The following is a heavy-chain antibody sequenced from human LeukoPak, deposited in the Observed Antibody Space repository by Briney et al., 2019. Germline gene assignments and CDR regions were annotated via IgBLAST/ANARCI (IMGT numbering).Heavy chain of an antibody. CDR3: AREGAFDI. V-gene: IGHV4-59*01. CDR1: GGSISSYY. Sequence: SETLSLTCTVSGGSISSYYWSWIRQPPGKGLEWIGYIYYSGSTNYNPSLKSRVTISVDTSKNQFSLKLSSVTAADTAVYYCAREGAFDIWGQGTMVTVSS. J-gene: IGHJ3*02. CDR2: IYYSGST.